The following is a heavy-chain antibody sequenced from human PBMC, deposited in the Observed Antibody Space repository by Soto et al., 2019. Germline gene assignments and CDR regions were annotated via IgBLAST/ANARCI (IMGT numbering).Heavy chain of an antibody. CDR3: ARDRATYYYDSSGYYLPPSGMDV. D-gene: IGHD3-22*01. Sequence: GGSLRLSCAASGFTFSSYWMSWVRQAPGKGLEWVANIKQDGSEKYYVDSVKGRFTISRDNAKNSLYLQMNSLRAEDTAVYYCARDRATYYYDSSGYYLPPSGMDVWGQGTTVTVSS. CDR1: GFTFSSYW. CDR2: IKQDGSEK. J-gene: IGHJ6*02. V-gene: IGHV3-7*01.